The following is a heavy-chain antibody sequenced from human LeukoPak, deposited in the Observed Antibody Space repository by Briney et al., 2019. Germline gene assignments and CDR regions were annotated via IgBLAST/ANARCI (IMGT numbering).Heavy chain of an antibody. Sequence: GGSLRLSCAASGFAFSSYAMSWVRQAPGKGLEWVSAISGSGGSTYYADSVKGRFTISRDNSKNTLYLQMNSLRAEDTAVYYCAKDGYDYYYYYMDVWGKGTTVTVSS. CDR3: AKDGYDYYYYYMDV. CDR1: GFAFSSYA. J-gene: IGHJ6*03. V-gene: IGHV3-23*01. D-gene: IGHD1-1*01. CDR2: ISGSGGST.